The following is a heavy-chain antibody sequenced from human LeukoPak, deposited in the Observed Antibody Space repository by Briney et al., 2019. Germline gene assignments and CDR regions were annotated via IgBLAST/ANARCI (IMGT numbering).Heavy chain of an antibody. CDR2: IIPILGIA. Sequence: SVKVSCKASGGTFSSYAISWVRQAPGQGLEWMGRIIPILGIANYAQKFQGRVTITADKSTSTAYMELSSLRPEDTAVYYCAREDYNGLGNYFAYWGQGTLVTASS. CDR1: GGTFSSYA. J-gene: IGHJ4*02. CDR3: AREDYNGLGNYFAY. D-gene: IGHD3-10*01. V-gene: IGHV1-69*04.